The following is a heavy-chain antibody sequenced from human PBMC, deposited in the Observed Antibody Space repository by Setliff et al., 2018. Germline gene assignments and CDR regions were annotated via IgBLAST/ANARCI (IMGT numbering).Heavy chain of an antibody. D-gene: IGHD1-1*01. Sequence: SETLSLTCTVSGGSISSRTYYWSWIRQPAGKGLEWIGHIYTSWSTVYNPSLKSRVTISLDTSKNQFSLDLSSVTAADTAVYYCARGGEVQSASAFDIWGQGTMVTVSS. CDR1: GGSISSRTYY. CDR3: ARGGEVQSASAFDI. CDR2: IYTSWST. J-gene: IGHJ3*02. V-gene: IGHV4-61*09.